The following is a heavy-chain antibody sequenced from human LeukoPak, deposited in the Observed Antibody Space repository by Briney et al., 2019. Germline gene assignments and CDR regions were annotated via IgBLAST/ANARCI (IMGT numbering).Heavy chain of an antibody. CDR1: GYTFTSYD. V-gene: IGHV1-8*03. CDR3: ARGGLGRRYYYMDV. Sequence: SVXXXCXASGYTFTSYDINWVRQATGQGXXGXXWMNPNSGNTGYAQKFQGRVTITRNTSISTAYMELSSLRSEDTAVYYCARGGLGRRYYYMDVWGKGTTVTVSS. D-gene: IGHD7-27*01. CDR2: MNPNSGNT. J-gene: IGHJ6*03.